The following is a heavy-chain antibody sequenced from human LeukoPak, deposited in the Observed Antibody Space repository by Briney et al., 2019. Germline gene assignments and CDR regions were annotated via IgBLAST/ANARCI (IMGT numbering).Heavy chain of an antibody. V-gene: IGHV3-48*01. CDR3: AKDVMHFGSGRPYYMDV. Sequence: GGPLRLSCAAPGFTFSNAWMSWVRQAPGKGLDWVAYISRGGRTVDYADSVKGRFTISRDNSKNTLYLQMNSLRGEDTAVYYCAKDVMHFGSGRPYYMDVWGRGTTVIISS. D-gene: IGHD3-10*01. J-gene: IGHJ6*03. CDR1: GFTFSNAW. CDR2: ISRGGRTV.